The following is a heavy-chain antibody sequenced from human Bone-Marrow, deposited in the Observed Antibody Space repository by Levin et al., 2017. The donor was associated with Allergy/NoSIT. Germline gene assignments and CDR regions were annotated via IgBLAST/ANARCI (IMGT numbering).Heavy chain of an antibody. Sequence: SQTLSLTCAISGDSVSSTSAAWNWIRQSPSRGLEWLGRTYRRSKWFSDYAVSVKSRIIINADTSKNQFSLQLNSVTPEDTAIYYCARGPQQLAVWGQGTTVTVSS. J-gene: IGHJ6*02. CDR3: ARGPQQLAV. CDR2: TYRRSKWFS. D-gene: IGHD6-6*01. CDR1: GDSVSSTSAA. V-gene: IGHV6-1*01.